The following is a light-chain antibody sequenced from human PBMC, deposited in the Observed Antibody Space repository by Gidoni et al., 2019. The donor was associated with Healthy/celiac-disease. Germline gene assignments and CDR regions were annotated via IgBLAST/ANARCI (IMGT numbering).Light chain of an antibody. CDR2: DVS. V-gene: IGLV2-14*01. CDR1: SSDVGVYNS. CDR3: SSYTSSSTRV. J-gene: IGLJ3*02. Sequence: QSALTQPASVSGSPGPSITISCTGTSSDVGVYNSVSWYQQHPAKAPNLMIYDVSNRPSGVSNRFSGSKSGNTASLTISGLQAEDEADYYCSSYTSSSTRVFGGGTKLTVL.